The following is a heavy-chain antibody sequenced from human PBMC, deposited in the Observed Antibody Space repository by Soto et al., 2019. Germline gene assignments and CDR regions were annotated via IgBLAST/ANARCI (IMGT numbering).Heavy chain of an antibody. V-gene: IGHV1-69*01. CDR2: IIPIFGTA. D-gene: IGHD3-3*01. CDR1: GGTFSSYA. J-gene: IGHJ6*02. CDR3: ARARRYYDFWSGYYKDYYYYGMDV. Sequence: QVQLVQSGAEVKKPGSSVKVSCKASGGTFSSYAISWVRQAPGQGLEWMGGIIPIFGTANYAQKFQGTVTITVDESTSTAYMELSSLRSEDTAVYYCARARRYYDFWSGYYKDYYYYGMDVWGQGTTVTVSS.